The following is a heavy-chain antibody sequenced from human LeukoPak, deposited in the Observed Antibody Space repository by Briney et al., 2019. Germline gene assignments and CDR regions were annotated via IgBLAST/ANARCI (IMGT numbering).Heavy chain of an antibody. CDR3: AKGLRYSDN. Sequence: RPSPRLSCASSGFTFSSYGMHAVPQAPRKRLEWVAVISYDGSNKYYADSMKGRFTISRDNTNNTLYLQMNSLRADDTAVYYCAKGLRYSDNWGQGTLVTVSS. J-gene: IGHJ4*02. CDR2: ISYDGSNK. D-gene: IGHD3-9*01. CDR1: GFTFSSYG. V-gene: IGHV3-30*18.